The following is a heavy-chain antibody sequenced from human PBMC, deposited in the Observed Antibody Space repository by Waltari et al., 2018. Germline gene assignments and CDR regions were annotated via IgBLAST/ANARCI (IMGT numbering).Heavy chain of an antibody. CDR3: ARVRGFGEAPYYYGMDV. J-gene: IGHJ6*02. CDR2: ISGSGGST. D-gene: IGHD3-10*01. V-gene: IGHV3-23*04. Sequence: EVQLVESGGGLVQPGGSLRLSCAASGFTFSSYAMSWVRQAPGKGLEWVSAISGSGGSTYYADSVKGRFTISRDNSKNTLYLQMNSLRAEDTAVYYCARVRGFGEAPYYYGMDVWGQGTTVTVSS. CDR1: GFTFSSYA.